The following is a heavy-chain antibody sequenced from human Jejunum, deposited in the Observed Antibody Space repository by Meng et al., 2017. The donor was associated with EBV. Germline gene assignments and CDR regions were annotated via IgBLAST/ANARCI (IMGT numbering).Heavy chain of an antibody. CDR1: XYTRTELS. J-gene: IGHJ4*02. CDR2: FDPEDDET. Sequence: QVQVVQSGAEVKKPGASVKVSCXXXXYTRTELSMHWVRKAPGKRLELMAGFDPEDDETIYAQNFQGRVTMTEDRSTDSGYMELRGLRSEDTAVYYCAIVEEGFCSGGTCYRFDYWGQGTLVTVSS. D-gene: IGHD2-15*01. V-gene: IGHV1-24*01. CDR3: AIVEEGFCSGGTCYRFDY.